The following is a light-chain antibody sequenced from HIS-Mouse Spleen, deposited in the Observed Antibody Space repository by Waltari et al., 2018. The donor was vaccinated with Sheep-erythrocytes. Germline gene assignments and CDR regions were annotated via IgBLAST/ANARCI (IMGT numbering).Light chain of an antibody. CDR2: DVS. V-gene: IGLV2-11*01. CDR3: CSYAGSYNHV. J-gene: IGLJ1*01. CDR1: SSDVGGYNY. Sequence: ALTQPRSVSGSPGQSVTISCTGTSSDVGGYNYVSWYQQHPGKAPKLMIYDVSKRPSGVPDRFSGSKSGNTASLTISGLQAEDEADYYCCSYAGSYNHVFGTGTKVTVL.